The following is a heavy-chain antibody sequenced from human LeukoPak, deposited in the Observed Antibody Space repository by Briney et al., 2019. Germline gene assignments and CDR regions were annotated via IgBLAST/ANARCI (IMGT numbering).Heavy chain of an antibody. J-gene: IGHJ4*02. Sequence: GGSLRLSCAASGFTFSSYGMHWVRQAPGKGLEWVAVIWYDGSNKYYADSVKGRFTISRDNSKNTLYLQMNSLRAEDTAVYYCAKDSRYSSGWYFYYFDYWGQGTLVTVSS. V-gene: IGHV3-33*06. CDR1: GFTFSSYG. CDR2: IWYDGSNK. CDR3: AKDSRYSSGWYFYYFDY. D-gene: IGHD6-19*01.